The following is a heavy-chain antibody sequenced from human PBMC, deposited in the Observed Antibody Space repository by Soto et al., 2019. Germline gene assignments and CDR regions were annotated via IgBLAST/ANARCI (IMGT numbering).Heavy chain of an antibody. CDR3: ARDRTDSGYYTNWLDP. V-gene: IGHV1-69*06. D-gene: IGHD3-22*01. CDR1: GGTFGSDA. Sequence: GASVKVSCKASGGTFGSDAITWVRQAPGQGLEWVGRIIPIFGTTNYAQNLQGRVTISADKSTLTSYMELHSLTSEDTALYYCARDRTDSGYYTNWLDPWGQGTQVTVSS. CDR2: IIPIFGTT. J-gene: IGHJ5*02.